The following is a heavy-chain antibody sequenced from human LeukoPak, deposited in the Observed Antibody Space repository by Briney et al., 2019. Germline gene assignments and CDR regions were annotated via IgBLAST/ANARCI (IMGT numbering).Heavy chain of an antibody. D-gene: IGHD3-22*01. CDR2: IHYSGTT. V-gene: IGHV4-59*01. J-gene: IGHJ4*02. Sequence: SETLSLTCAVSGGSISTYYWTWIRQPPGKGLEWIGYIHYSGTTHYNPSLRSRVTMSLDTSKNHFSLKLSSVTAADTAVYYCARAPYYYDNSGYFRFDYWGQGTLVTVSS. CDR1: GGSISTYY. CDR3: ARAPYYYDNSGYFRFDY.